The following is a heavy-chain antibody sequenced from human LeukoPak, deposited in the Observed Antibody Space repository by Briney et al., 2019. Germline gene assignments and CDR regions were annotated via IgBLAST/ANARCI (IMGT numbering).Heavy chain of an antibody. CDR3: ARDPSGTGTGFDI. CDR1: GFTVSRTY. CDR2: IYEGGDI. V-gene: IGHV3-66*01. Sequence: GSLRLSCAALGFTVSRTYMRWVRQAPGKGLEWVSVIYEGGDIYYADSVRGRFAISRDNSKNTVYLQMNGLRGEDTAVYYCARDPSGTGTGFDIWGQGTMVTVSS. D-gene: IGHD3/OR15-3a*01. J-gene: IGHJ3*02.